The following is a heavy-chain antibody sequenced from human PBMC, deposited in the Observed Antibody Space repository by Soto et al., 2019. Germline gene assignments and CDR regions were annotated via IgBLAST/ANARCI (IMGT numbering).Heavy chain of an antibody. CDR3: ARDHPVSSDIFLY. CDR2: VHDSGNT. Sequence: QVQLQESGPGLVKPSQTLSLTCTVSGGSISSGGYCWSWIRQHPGKGLEWIGYVHDSGNTYYNPSLKRRATISVDKSKNQFFLNLSSVTAADTAVYYCARDHPVSSDIFLYWGQGTLVTVSS. CDR1: GGSISSGGYC. D-gene: IGHD2-15*01. J-gene: IGHJ1*01. V-gene: IGHV4-31*03.